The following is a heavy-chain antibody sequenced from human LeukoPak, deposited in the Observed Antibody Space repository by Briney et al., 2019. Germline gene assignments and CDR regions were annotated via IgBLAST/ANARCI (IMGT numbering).Heavy chain of an antibody. J-gene: IGHJ4*02. V-gene: IGHV3-66*01. CDR1: GFTVSNNY. D-gene: IGHD2-21*02. CDR3: AGSLAYCGGDCRLGDY. Sequence: GGSLRLSCAASGFTVSNNYMGWVRQAPAEGLEWVSVVNTVDTTYYADSVRGRSTISRDNSENTLYLQMNSLRVEDTAVYYCAGSLAYCGGDCRLGDYWGQGTLVTVSS. CDR2: VNTVDTT.